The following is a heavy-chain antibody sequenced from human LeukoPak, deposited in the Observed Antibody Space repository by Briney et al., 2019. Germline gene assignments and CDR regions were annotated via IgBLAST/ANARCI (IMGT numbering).Heavy chain of an antibody. D-gene: IGHD3-3*01. Sequence: ASVKVSCKASGYTFTSYDINWVRQATGQGLEWMGWMNPNSGNTGYAQKFQGRVTITRNTSISTAYMELSSLRSEDTAGYYCARSYYDFWSGSDAFDIWGQGTMVTVSS. V-gene: IGHV1-8*03. CDR2: MNPNSGNT. CDR1: GYTFTSYD. J-gene: IGHJ3*02. CDR3: ARSYYDFWSGSDAFDI.